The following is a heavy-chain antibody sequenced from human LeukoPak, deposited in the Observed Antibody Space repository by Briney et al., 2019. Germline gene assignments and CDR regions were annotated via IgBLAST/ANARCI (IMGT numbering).Heavy chain of an antibody. D-gene: IGHD4-23*01. CDR3: AKDLRWLESGDY. J-gene: IGHJ4*02. V-gene: IGHV3-23*01. CDR2: ISGSGGST. Sequence: GGSLRLSCAASGFTFGSYGMSWVRQAPGKGLGWVSAISGSGGSTYYADSVKGRFTISRDNSKNTLYLQMNSLRAEDTAVYYCAKDLRWLESGDYWGQGTLVTVSS. CDR1: GFTFGSYG.